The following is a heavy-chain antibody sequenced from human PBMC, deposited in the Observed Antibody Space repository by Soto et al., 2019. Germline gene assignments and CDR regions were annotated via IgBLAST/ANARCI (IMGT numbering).Heavy chain of an antibody. CDR3: AKASAPGGTYFPLWF. V-gene: IGHV3-23*01. CDR1: GFTFSSYG. D-gene: IGHD1-26*01. Sequence: GGSLRLSCAACGFTFSSYGMSWVRQAPGRGLEWVSSISGSGGSTYYADSVKGRFTISRENSKNTLYLQMNSLRAEDTAVYYCAKASAPGGTYFPLWFWGQGTLVTVYS. J-gene: IGHJ4*02. CDR2: ISGSGGST.